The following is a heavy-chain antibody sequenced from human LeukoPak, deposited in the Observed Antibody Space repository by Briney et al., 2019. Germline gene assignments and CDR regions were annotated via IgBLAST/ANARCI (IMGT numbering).Heavy chain of an antibody. CDR1: GYTFTGYY. J-gene: IGHJ4*02. V-gene: IGHV1-2*04. Sequence: ASVKVSCKASGYTFTGYYMHWVRQAPGQGLEWMGWINPNSGGTNYAQKFQGWVTMTRDTSISTAYMELSRLRSDDTAVYYCARGDHAYYYDSSGYLGDYWGQGTLVTVSS. CDR2: INPNSGGT. CDR3: ARGDHAYYYDSSGYLGDY. D-gene: IGHD3-22*01.